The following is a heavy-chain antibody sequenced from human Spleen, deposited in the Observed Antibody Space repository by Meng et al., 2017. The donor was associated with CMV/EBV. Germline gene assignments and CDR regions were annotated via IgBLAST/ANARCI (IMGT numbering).Heavy chain of an antibody. V-gene: IGHV3-23*01. J-gene: IGHJ4*02. D-gene: IGHD3-10*01. Sequence: GESLKISCAASGFPFTNYWMSWVRQAPGKGLEWLSSLSGSGESTYYADTVKGRFTISRDNSKKSLYLQMNSLRAEDTAVYYCAKYGLGYYGSGSYFEYWGQGTLVTVSS. CDR1: GFPFTNYW. CDR2: LSGSGEST. CDR3: AKYGLGYYGSGSYFEY.